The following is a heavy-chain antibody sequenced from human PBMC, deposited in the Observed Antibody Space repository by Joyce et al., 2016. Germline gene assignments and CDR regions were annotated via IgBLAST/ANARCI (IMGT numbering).Heavy chain of an antibody. D-gene: IGHD3-22*01. CDR3: ARGDEYYYGRGGYFYYNGMDV. J-gene: IGHJ6*02. CDR2: ISANNRNT. V-gene: IGHV1-18*04. CDR1: GYTFTKYG. Sequence: QVQLVQSGGEVKKPGASVKVSCTASGYTFTKYGISWVRQAPGQGLEWMGWISANNRNTNFAKRVQGRVTVTIDTSTSTAYMELRSLRSDDTAVYYCARGDEYYYGRGGYFYYNGMDVWGQGTTVTVSS.